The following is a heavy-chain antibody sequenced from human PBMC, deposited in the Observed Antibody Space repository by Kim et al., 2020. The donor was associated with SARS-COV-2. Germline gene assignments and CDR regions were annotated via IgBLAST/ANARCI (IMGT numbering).Heavy chain of an antibody. CDR1: GGSISSYY. V-gene: IGHV4-59*13. J-gene: IGHJ5*02. Sequence: SETLSLTCTVSGGSISSYYWSWIRQPPGKGLEWIGYIYYSGSTNYNPSLKSRVTISVDTSKNQFSLKLSSVTAADTAVSYCARERIAARRNWFDPWGQGTLVTVSS. CDR2: IYYSGST. D-gene: IGHD6-6*01. CDR3: ARERIAARRNWFDP.